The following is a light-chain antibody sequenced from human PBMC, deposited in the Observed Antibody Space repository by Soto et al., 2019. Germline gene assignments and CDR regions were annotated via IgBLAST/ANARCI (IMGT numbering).Light chain of an antibody. J-gene: IGLJ1*01. CDR1: STDVGRYNY. CDR3: TSYTSDSTYV. V-gene: IGLV2-14*01. Sequence: QSALTQPASGSGSPGQSITISCTGTSTDVGRYNYVSWYQQHPGKAPKLMVYDVSNRPSWVSNRFSGSKSGITASLTISGLQAEDEADYYCTSYTSDSTYVFGTGTRSPS. CDR2: DVS.